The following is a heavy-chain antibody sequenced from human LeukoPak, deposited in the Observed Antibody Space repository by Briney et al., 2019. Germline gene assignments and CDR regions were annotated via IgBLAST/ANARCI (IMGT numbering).Heavy chain of an antibody. Sequence: GESLKISCKGSGYSFTNYWIGWVRQMPGKGLEWMGIIYPGDSDTRYSPSFQGQVTISADKSISTAYLQWSSLKASDTAMYYCARAPGYCSGGSCYLRWFDPWGQGTLVTVSS. CDR3: ARAPGYCSGGSCYLRWFDP. V-gene: IGHV5-51*01. CDR1: GYSFTNYW. CDR2: IYPGDSDT. J-gene: IGHJ5*02. D-gene: IGHD2-15*01.